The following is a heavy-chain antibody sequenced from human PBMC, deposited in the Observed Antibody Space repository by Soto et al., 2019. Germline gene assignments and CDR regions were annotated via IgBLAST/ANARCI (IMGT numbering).Heavy chain of an antibody. D-gene: IGHD2-21*02. CDR1: GGSISSGGYS. V-gene: IGHV4-30-2*01. Sequence: PSETLSLTCAVSGGSISSGGYSWSWIRQPPGKGLEWIGYIYHSGSTYYNPSLKSRVTISVDRSKNQFSLKLSSVTAADTAVYYCARANLTYCGGDCYSSYFDYWGQGTLVTVSS. CDR3: ARANLTYCGGDCYSSYFDY. J-gene: IGHJ4*02. CDR2: IYHSGST.